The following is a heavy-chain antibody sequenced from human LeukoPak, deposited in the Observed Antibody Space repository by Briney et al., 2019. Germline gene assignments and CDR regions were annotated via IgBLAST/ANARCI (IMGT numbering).Heavy chain of an antibody. CDR1: GFTFSSYW. V-gene: IGHV3-7*01. D-gene: IGHD1-1*01. Sequence: PGGSLRLSCAASGFTFSSYWMSWVRQAPGKGLGWVANIKQDGSEKYYVDSVKGRFTISRDNAKNSLYLQMNSLRAEDTAVYYCAREPGTTGTTLWFDPWGQGTLVTVSS. J-gene: IGHJ5*02. CDR3: AREPGTTGTTLWFDP. CDR2: IKQDGSEK.